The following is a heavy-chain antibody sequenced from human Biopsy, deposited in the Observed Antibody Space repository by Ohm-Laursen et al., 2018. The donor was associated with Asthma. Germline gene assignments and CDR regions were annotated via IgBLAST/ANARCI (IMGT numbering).Heavy chain of an antibody. CDR2: IYYSGST. V-gene: IGHV4-39*01. CDR3: VSPPGY. J-gene: IGHJ4*02. CDR1: GGSISSSSYY. Sequence: SDTLSLTCTVSGGSISSSSYYWGWIRRPPGKGLEFIGTIYYSGSTYYNPSLKSRVTLSVDASKNQFSLKRTSVTAADTAVYYCVSPPGYWGQGTRVTVSS.